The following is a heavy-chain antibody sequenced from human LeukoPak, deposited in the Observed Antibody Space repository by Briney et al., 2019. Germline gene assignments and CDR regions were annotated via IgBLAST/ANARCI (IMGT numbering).Heavy chain of an antibody. J-gene: IGHJ6*02. V-gene: IGHV4-59*01. CDR3: ARVGVPYGMDV. D-gene: IGHD3-10*01. Sequence: PSETLSLTCTVSGGSISSYYWSWIRQPPGKGLEWIGYIYYSGNTNYNPSLKSRVTMSVDTSTNQFSLKLSSVTAAGTAVYYCARVGVPYGMDVWGQGTTVTVSS. CDR1: GGSISSYY. CDR2: IYYSGNT.